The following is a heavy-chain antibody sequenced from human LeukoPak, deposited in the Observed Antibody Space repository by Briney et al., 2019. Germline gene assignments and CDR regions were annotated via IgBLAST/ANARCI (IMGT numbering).Heavy chain of an antibody. V-gene: IGHV4-34*01. CDR3: AREAYYDILTGYFVFDY. D-gene: IGHD3-9*01. J-gene: IGHJ4*02. CDR1: GGSFSGYY. Sequence: SETLSLTCAVYGGSFSGYYWSWIRQPPGKGLEWIGEINHSGSTNYNPSLKSRVTISVDTSKNQFSLKLSSVTAADTAMYYCAREAYYDILTGYFVFDYWGQGTLVTISS. CDR2: INHSGST.